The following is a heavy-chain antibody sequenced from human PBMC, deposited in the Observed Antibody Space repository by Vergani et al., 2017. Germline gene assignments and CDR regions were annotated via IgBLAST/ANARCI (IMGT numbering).Heavy chain of an antibody. CDR1: GFTFSSYS. CDR2: ISSSSSYI. Sequence: EVQLVESGGGLVKPGGSLRLSCAASGFTFSSYSMNWVRQAPGKGLEWVSSISSSSSYIYYADSVKGRFTISRDNAKNSLYLQMNSLRAEDTAVYYCAAANSVAGHYYFDYWGQGTLVTVSS. D-gene: IGHD6-19*01. CDR3: AAANSVAGHYYFDY. J-gene: IGHJ4*02. V-gene: IGHV3-21*04.